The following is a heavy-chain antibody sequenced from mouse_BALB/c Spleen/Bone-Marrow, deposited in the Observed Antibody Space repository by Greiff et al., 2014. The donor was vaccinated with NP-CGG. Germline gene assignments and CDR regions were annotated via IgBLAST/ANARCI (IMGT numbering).Heavy chain of an antibody. J-gene: IGHJ3*01. CDR2: IGVGGTYT. CDR1: GFSFSGYG. V-gene: IGHV5-6*02. CDR3: ARPFTTVVATVFAY. D-gene: IGHD1-1*01. Sequence: DVMLVESGGNLVKPGGSLKLSCAASGFSFSGYGMSWVRQTPDKRLEWVGTIGVGGTYTYYPDSVKGRFTISRDNAKNTLYLRMSSLKSEDTAMYYCARPFTTVVATVFAYWGQGTLVTVSA.